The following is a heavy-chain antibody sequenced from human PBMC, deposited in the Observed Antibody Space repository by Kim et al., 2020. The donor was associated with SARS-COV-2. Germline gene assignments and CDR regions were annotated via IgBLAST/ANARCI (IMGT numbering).Heavy chain of an antibody. Sequence: ADSVKGRFTSSRDNSKNTLYLQMNSLRAEDTSVYYCGKAAGDSYNWFDPWGQGTLVTVSS. V-gene: IGHV3-30*02. CDR3: GKAAGDSYNWFDP. D-gene: IGHD2-21*02. J-gene: IGHJ5*02.